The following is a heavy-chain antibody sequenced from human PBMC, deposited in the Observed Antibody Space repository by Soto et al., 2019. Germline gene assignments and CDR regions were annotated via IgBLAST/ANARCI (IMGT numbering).Heavy chain of an antibody. V-gene: IGHV3-7*01. CDR2: IKQDGSEK. Sequence: GGSLRLSCAASGFTFSSHWMRWVRQAPGKGLEWVANIKQDGSEKYYVEYVKGRFTISRDNAKNSLYLQMNSLRAEDTAVYYCARDGPIVVVPAANWDSFDIWGQGTMVTVSS. CDR1: GFTFSSHW. J-gene: IGHJ3*02. CDR3: ARDGPIVVVPAANWDSFDI. D-gene: IGHD2-2*01.